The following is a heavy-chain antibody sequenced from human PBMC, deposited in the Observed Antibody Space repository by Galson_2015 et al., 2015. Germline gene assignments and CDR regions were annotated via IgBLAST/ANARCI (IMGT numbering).Heavy chain of an antibody. CDR3: ARDYFATINRYMDV. CDR1: GFTFSSYS. J-gene: IGHJ6*03. Sequence: SLRLSCAASGFTFSSYSMNWVRQAPGKGLEWVSSISSSSSYIYYADSVKGRFTISRDNAKNSLYLQMNSLRAEDTAVYYCARDYFATINRYMDVWGKGTTVTVSS. V-gene: IGHV3-21*01. D-gene: IGHD5-12*01. CDR2: ISSSSSYI.